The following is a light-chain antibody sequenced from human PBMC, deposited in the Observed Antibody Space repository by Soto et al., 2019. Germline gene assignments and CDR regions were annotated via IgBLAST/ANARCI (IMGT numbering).Light chain of an antibody. Sequence: EIVLTQSPGTLSLSPGERATLSCRASQSVSTRLAWYQQKPGQAPRLLIYDASNRATGIPARFSGSGSGTDFTLTISSLEPEDFAVYYCQQRSNWPGTFGQGPKVEIK. J-gene: IGKJ1*01. CDR2: DAS. CDR1: QSVSTR. CDR3: QQRSNWPGT. V-gene: IGKV3-11*01.